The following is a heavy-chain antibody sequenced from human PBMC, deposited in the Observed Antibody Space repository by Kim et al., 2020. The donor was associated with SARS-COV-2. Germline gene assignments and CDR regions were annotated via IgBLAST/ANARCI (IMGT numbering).Heavy chain of an antibody. CDR3: ARAGSGWYSAFDI. CDR2: IWYDGSNK. CDR1: GFTFSSYG. D-gene: IGHD6-19*01. Sequence: GGSLRLSCAASGFTFSSYGMHWVRQAPGKGLEWVAVIWYDGSNKYYADSVKGRFTISRDNSKNTLYLQMNSLRAEDTAVYYCARAGSGWYSAFDIWGQGTMVTVSS. J-gene: IGHJ3*02. V-gene: IGHV3-33*01.